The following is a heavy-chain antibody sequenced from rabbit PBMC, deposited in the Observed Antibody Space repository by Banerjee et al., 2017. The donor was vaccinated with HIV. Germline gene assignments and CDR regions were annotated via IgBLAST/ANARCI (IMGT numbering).Heavy chain of an antibody. Sequence: QSLEESGGDLVKPGASLTLTCKASGFTLSSYLICWVRQAPGKGLEWIACIDGDSSGSTYYASWAKGRLTVSKTSSTTVTLQMTSLTAADTATYFCARGPADASDNWSYYFNLWGQGTLVTVS. V-gene: IGHV1S40*01. D-gene: IGHD6-1*01. CDR1: GFTLSSYL. CDR2: IDGDSSGST. CDR3: ARGPADASDNWSYYFNL. J-gene: IGHJ4*01.